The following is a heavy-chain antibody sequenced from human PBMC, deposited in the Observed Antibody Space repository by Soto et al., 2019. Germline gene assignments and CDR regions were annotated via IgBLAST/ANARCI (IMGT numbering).Heavy chain of an antibody. CDR2: IRSKPNNYAT. J-gene: IGHJ6*03. Sequence: EVQLVESGGGLVQPGGSLKLSCAASGLTFSGSAMHWVRQASGKGLEWVGRIRSKPNNYATAYGASVKGRFPISRDDSKNTAYLQMNSLNTEDTAVYYCSRQASDFWSGKPQYYMDVWGKGTTVTVSS. CDR1: GLTFSGSA. D-gene: IGHD3-3*01. CDR3: SRQASDFWSGKPQYYMDV. V-gene: IGHV3-73*01.